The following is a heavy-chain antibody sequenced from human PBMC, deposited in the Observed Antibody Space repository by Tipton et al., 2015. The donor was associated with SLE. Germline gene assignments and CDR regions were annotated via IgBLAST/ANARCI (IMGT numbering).Heavy chain of an antibody. D-gene: IGHD3-10*01. Sequence: TLSLTCTVSGGSISSYYWSWIRQPPGKGLEWIGYIYYSGSTYYNPSLKSRVTISIDTSKNQLSLKLNSVTAADTAVYYCARDLGFGESMDVWGKGTTVTVSS. CDR2: IYYSGST. V-gene: IGHV4-30-4*08. CDR3: ARDLGFGESMDV. J-gene: IGHJ6*04. CDR1: GGSISSYY.